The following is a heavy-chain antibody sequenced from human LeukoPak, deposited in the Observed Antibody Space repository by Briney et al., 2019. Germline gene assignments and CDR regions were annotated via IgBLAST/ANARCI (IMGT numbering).Heavy chain of an antibody. J-gene: IGHJ6*02. Sequence: GGSLRLSCAASGFTFSTHWMYWVRQAPGRELVWVSRISGDGSMTSYADSVKGRFTIPRDNAKDTLYLQMTSLSVEDTAVYSCASLLTPYHGSGGGGMDVWGQGTTVTVSS. V-gene: IGHV3-74*01. CDR3: ASLLTPYHGSGGGGMDV. CDR1: GFTFSTHW. D-gene: IGHD3-10*01. CDR2: ISGDGSMT.